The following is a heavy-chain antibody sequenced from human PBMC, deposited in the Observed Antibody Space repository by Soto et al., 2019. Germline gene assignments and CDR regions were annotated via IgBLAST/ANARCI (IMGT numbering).Heavy chain of an antibody. Sequence: EVQLLESGGGLVQPGGSLRLSCAASGFTFSSYAMSWVRQAPGKGLEWVSAISGSGGSTYYADSVKGRFTISRDNSKSTLELQRNSRRAEDTAVYYCAKVDGSGSYGYYYYGMDVWGQGTTVTVSS. J-gene: IGHJ6*02. CDR3: AKVDGSGSYGYYYYGMDV. D-gene: IGHD3-10*01. CDR2: ISGSGGST. CDR1: GFTFSSYA. V-gene: IGHV3-23*01.